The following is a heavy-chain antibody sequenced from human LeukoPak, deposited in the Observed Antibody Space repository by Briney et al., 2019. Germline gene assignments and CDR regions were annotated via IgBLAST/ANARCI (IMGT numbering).Heavy chain of an antibody. J-gene: IGHJ4*02. CDR2: INPTGGST. CDR1: GYTFTNYC. CDR3: ARDGPRYCSSTSCYSFDY. D-gene: IGHD2-2*02. V-gene: IGHV1-46*01. Sequence: ASVKVSCKASGYTFTNYCMHWVRQAPGQGLEWMGVINPTGGSTSYAQEFQGRVTMTRDTSTSTVYMEVSSLRSEDTAVYYCARDGPRYCSSTSCYSFDYWGQGTLVTVSS.